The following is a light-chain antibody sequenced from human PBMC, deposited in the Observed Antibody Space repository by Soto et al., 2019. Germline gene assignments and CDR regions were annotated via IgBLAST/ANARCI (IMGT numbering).Light chain of an antibody. CDR3: QQYNSWPLT. CDR2: GAS. J-gene: IGKJ4*01. Sequence: EIVMTQSPATLSVSPGERATLSCRASQSTNNYLAWYQQKPGQAPRLLIDGASTRATGIPARFSGSGSGTEFTVAISSLQSEDFAVYYCQQYNSWPLTFGGGTKVEIK. V-gene: IGKV3-15*01. CDR1: QSTNNY.